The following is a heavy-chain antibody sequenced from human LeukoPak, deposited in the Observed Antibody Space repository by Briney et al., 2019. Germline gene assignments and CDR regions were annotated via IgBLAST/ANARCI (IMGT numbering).Heavy chain of an antibody. J-gene: IGHJ4*02. Sequence: PGGSLGLSYAASGFDFSTYAINWVRQAPGKGLEWVSSISTLSNYIFYGDSVKGRFTISRDNAKNSLYLQMNSLRAEDTAVYYCARELRRVVVVPAAADYWGQGTLVTVSS. CDR3: ARELRRVVVVPAAADY. CDR1: GFDFSTYA. CDR2: ISTLSNYI. D-gene: IGHD2-2*01. V-gene: IGHV3-21*01.